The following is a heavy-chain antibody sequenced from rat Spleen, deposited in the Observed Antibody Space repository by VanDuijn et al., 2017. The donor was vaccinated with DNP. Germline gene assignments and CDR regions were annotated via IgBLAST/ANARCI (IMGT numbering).Heavy chain of an antibody. Sequence: QVQLRESGPGLVQPSQTLSLVCTVSGFSLTIYHVHWVRQPPGKGLEWMGVMWSDGDTSSNSALKSRLSISRDTSKSQVFLRMNSLQTEDTATYYCARGIPDFDYWGQGVMVTVSS. V-gene: IGHV2-32*01. CDR3: ARGIPDFDY. D-gene: IGHD1-6*01. CDR2: MWSDGDT. CDR1: GFSLTIYH. J-gene: IGHJ2*01.